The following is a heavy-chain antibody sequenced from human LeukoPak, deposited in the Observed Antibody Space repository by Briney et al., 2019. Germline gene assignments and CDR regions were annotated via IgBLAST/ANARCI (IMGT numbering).Heavy chain of an antibody. CDR3: AKEPFSYRIAAASDY. CDR2: ISGSGGST. Sequence: GGSLRLSCAASGFTFSDSAMNWVRQAPGRGLEWVSAISGSGGSTYYADSVKGRFTISRDNSKNTLYLQMDSLRAEDTALFYCAKEPFSYRIAAASDYWGQGTLVTVSS. D-gene: IGHD6-13*01. CDR1: GFTFSDSA. V-gene: IGHV3-23*01. J-gene: IGHJ4*02.